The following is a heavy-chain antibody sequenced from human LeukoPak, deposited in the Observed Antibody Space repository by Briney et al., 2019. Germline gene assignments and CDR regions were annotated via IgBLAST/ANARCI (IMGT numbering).Heavy chain of an antibody. CDR2: ISYDGSNK. CDR1: GFTFSSYG. J-gene: IGHJ6*02. CDR3: ARENDFWSGSPIYYYYYGMDV. D-gene: IGHD3-3*01. Sequence: GGSLRLSCAASGFTFSSYGMHWVRQAPGKGLEWVAVISYDGSNKYYADSVKGRFTISRDNSKNTLYLQMNSLRAEDTAVYYCARENDFWSGSPIYYYYYGMDVWGQGTTVTVSS. V-gene: IGHV3-30*03.